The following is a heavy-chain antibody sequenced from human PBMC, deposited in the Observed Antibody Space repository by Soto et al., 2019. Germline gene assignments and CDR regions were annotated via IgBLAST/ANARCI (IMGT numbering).Heavy chain of an antibody. CDR2: INPSGGST. Sequence: GASVKVSCKASGYTFTSYYMHWVRQAPGQGLEWMGIINPSGGSTSYAQKFQGRVTMTRDTSTSTVYMELSSLRSEDTAVYYCASRYSEMATIDYWGQGTLVTVSS. D-gene: IGHD5-12*01. J-gene: IGHJ4*02. V-gene: IGHV1-46*01. CDR1: GYTFTSYY. CDR3: ASRYSEMATIDY.